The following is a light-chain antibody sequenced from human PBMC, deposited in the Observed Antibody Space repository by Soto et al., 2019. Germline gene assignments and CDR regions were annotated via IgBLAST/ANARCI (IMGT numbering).Light chain of an antibody. V-gene: IGKV1-5*01. CDR1: QGIGRW. J-gene: IGKJ3*01. CDR2: DAS. CDR3: QRYKTHSSRT. Sequence: DIQITQSPSTLSACVGDSVTITSRASQGIGRWLAWYEQKPGKAPKLLIYDASTLQSGVPSRFSGSGSGTEFTLNITSQQANDFATYSCQRYKTHSSRTF.